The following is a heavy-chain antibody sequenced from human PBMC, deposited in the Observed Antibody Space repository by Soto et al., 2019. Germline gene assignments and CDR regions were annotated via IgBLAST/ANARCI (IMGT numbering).Heavy chain of an antibody. D-gene: IGHD6-6*01. Sequence: EVQLLESGGGLVQPGGSLRLSCVASGFSFSGFAMSWVRQAPGKGLVWVSSITGTGVSIYYADSVRGRFTISRDNSKNTLYLQISSRRAEDTARYYCAKDSIPYSSSYDLDHWGRGALVTVSS. J-gene: IGHJ4*02. CDR2: ITGTGVSI. V-gene: IGHV3-23*01. CDR3: AKDSIPYSSSYDLDH. CDR1: GFSFSGFA.